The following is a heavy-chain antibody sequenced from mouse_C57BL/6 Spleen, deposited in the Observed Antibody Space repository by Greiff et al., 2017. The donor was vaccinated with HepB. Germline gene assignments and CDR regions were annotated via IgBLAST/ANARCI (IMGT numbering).Heavy chain of an antibody. CDR2: IYPGSGNT. CDR3: ARWITLGDYFDY. CDR1: GYSFTSYY. D-gene: IGHD2-4*01. Sequence: LVESGPELVKPGASVKISCKASGYSFTSYYIHWVKQRPGQGLEWIGRIYPGSGNTKYNEKFKGKATLTADTSSSTAYMQLSSLTSEDSAVYYCARWITLGDYFDYWGQGTTLTVSS. V-gene: IGHV1-66*01. J-gene: IGHJ2*01.